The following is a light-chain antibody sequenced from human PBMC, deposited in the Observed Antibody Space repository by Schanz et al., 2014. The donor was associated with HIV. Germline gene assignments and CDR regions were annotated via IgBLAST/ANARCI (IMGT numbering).Light chain of an antibody. CDR2: DAS. Sequence: EIVLTQSPATLLFFPGEKATLPCRASQSVGRYLGWYQQKPGQAPRLLIYDASNRATGVPDRFSGSGSGTDFTLTISSLEPEDFATYYCQQRGDWPRTFGQGTKVEIK. CDR3: QQRGDWPRT. V-gene: IGKV3-11*01. CDR1: QSVGRY. J-gene: IGKJ1*01.